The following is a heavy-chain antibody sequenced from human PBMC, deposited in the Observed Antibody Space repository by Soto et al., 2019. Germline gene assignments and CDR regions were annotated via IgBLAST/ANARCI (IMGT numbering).Heavy chain of an antibody. CDR1: GYSFTNYG. V-gene: IGHV1-18*01. CDR3: ARERGVAPPVAGNTHYYYYMDV. Sequence: QDPLVQSGAEVKKPGASVTVSCKASGYSFTNYGITWVRQAPGQGLEWMGWISGINGNTHYAQKLQGRVTMTTDASTSTAYTELRSLRSDHTAVYSCARERGVAPPVAGNTHYYYYMDVWGKGTTVTVSS. CDR2: ISGINGNT. D-gene: IGHD6-19*01. J-gene: IGHJ6*03.